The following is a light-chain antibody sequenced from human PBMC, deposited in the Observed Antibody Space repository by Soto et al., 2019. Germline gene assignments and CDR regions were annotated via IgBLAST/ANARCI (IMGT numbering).Light chain of an antibody. Sequence: DIQMTQSPSTLSASVGDRITITCRASQSVSAWVAWYQQKPGKAPKVVIYDASSLESGVPSRFAGSRSGTEFTLTINSLQPDDSATYYCQQYNNFPGTFGQGTTVEIE. J-gene: IGKJ1*01. V-gene: IGKV1-5*01. CDR3: QQYNNFPGT. CDR2: DAS. CDR1: QSVSAW.